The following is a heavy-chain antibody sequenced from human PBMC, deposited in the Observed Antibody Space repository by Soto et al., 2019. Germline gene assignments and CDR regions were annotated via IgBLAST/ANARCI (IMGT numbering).Heavy chain of an antibody. CDR3: VREDHLFGELELGFDY. CDR2: INAGNGNT. CDR1: GYIFTSYA. Sequence: QVQLVQSGAEVKKPGASVKVSCKASGYIFTSYAMHWVRQAPGQRLEWMGWINAGNGNTRYSQKFQGRVTFTRDTSASTVYMELISLRSEDTAVYYCVREDHLFGELELGFDYCGQGTLVTVSS. V-gene: IGHV1-3*01. D-gene: IGHD3-10*02. J-gene: IGHJ4*02.